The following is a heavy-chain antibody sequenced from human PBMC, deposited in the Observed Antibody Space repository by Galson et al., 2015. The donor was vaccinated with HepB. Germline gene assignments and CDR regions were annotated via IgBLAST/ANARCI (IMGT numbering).Heavy chain of an antibody. CDR3: ASTPNRYFDWLDAFDI. Sequence: LSLTCAVYGGSFSGYYWSWIRQPPGKGLEWIGEINHSGSTNYNPSLKSRVTISVDTSKNQFSLKLSSVTAADTAVYYCASTPNRYFDWLDAFDIWGQGTMVTVSS. CDR1: GGSFSGYY. CDR2: INHSGST. J-gene: IGHJ3*02. V-gene: IGHV4-34*01. D-gene: IGHD3-9*01.